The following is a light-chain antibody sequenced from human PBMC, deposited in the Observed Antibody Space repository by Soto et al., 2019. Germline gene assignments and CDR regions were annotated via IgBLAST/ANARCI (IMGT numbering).Light chain of an antibody. CDR1: TGAVTSGHY. CDR3: LPYNAGAWV. V-gene: IGLV7-43*01. CDR2: SGS. J-gene: IGLJ3*02. Sequence: QAVVTQESSLTVSPGGTVTLTCASSTGAVTSGHYPNWFQQKPGQAPRALIYSGSHKHSWTPARFSGSLLGGKAALTLSGVQPEDEGEYPCLPYNAGAWVFGGGTMLAAL.